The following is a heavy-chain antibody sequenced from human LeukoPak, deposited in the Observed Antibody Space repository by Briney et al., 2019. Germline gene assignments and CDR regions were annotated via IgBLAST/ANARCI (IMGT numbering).Heavy chain of an antibody. CDR3: ARDSAPSSSWYNWFDP. CDR2: ISSSGSTI. V-gene: IGHV3-48*03. D-gene: IGHD6-13*01. CDR1: GFTFSSYE. J-gene: IGHJ5*02. Sequence: GGSLRLSCAASGFTFSSYEMNWVRQAPGKGLEWVSYISSSGSTIYYADSVKGRFTISRDNAKNSLCLQMNSLRAEDTAVYYCARDSAPSSSWYNWFDPWGQGTLVTVSS.